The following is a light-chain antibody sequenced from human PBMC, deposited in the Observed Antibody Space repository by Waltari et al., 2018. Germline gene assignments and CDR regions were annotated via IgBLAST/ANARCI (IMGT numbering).Light chain of an antibody. J-gene: IGKJ4*01. Sequence: EIVLTQSPATLSLSPGERATHSCRASHSVREYLAWYQQRPGQAPRLLIYDASNRATGVPARFSGTGYETDFTLTINNLEPEDFAVYYCQQRSSWPLTFGGGSKVEIK. CDR3: QQRSSWPLT. CDR1: HSVREY. V-gene: IGKV3-11*01. CDR2: DAS.